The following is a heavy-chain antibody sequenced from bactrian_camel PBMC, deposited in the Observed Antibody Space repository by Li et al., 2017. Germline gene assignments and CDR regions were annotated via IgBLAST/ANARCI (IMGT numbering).Heavy chain of an antibody. CDR1: GYVGPGYDYT. CDR3: VADRYLPPSLCTSTSRSFDN. V-gene: IGHV3S63*01. Sequence: HVQLVESGGGSVQAGGSLRLSCVASGYVGPGYDYTIAWFRQTPGKEREGVAYISTGGRTTHYSDSVKGRFTISQDNAKSTLYLQMDNLKPEDTAMYFCVADRYLPPSLCTSTSRSFDNWGQGTQVTVS. J-gene: IGHJ4*01. CDR2: ISTGGRTT. D-gene: IGHD1*01.